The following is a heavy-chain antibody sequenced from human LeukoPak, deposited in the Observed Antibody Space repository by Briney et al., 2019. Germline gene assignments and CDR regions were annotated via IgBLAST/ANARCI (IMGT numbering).Heavy chain of an antibody. CDR1: GGSISISSYY. V-gene: IGHV4-39*07. D-gene: IGHD3-10*01. CDR3: ASRTPALWFGESDLFDY. J-gene: IGHJ4*02. CDR2: IYYSGST. Sequence: SETLSLTCTVSGGSISISSYYWGWIRQPPGKGLEWIGSIYYSGSTYYNPSLKSRVTISVDTSKNQFSLKLSSVTAADTAVYYCASRTPALWFGESDLFDYWGQGTLVTVSS.